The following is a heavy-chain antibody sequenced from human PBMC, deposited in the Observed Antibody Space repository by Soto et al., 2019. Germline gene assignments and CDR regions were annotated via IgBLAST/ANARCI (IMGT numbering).Heavy chain of an antibody. J-gene: IGHJ3*02. CDR1: GYPVTAYY. CDR3: ARGGGVGVAGSAAFDM. D-gene: IGHD3-3*01. Sequence: QLHLVQSGAVVKKPGASVTVSCSASGYPVTAYYMHWVRQAPGRGLEWMGGINPATGAAKYTQTSQGGVPMTRDTSRVTVFMELGGPTSGDPAVFSCARGGGVGVAGSAAFDMWGQGTLVTVSS. CDR2: INPATGAA. V-gene: IGHV1-2*02.